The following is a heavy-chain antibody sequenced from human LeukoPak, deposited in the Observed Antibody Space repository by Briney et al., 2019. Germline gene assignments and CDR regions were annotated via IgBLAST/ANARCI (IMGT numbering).Heavy chain of an antibody. D-gene: IGHD3-3*01. J-gene: IGHJ4*02. CDR3: ATGNTLRYFNF. CDR1: GGSIYSYY. CDR2: VYYTGYT. V-gene: IGHV4-59*01. Sequence: SETLSLTCTVSGGSIYSYYWSWIRQSPGKGLEWIGYVYYTGYTDYNPSLKSRVTVSVDTSKNQFSLRLSSVTAADTAIYFCATGNTLRYFNFWGQGTLVTVPS.